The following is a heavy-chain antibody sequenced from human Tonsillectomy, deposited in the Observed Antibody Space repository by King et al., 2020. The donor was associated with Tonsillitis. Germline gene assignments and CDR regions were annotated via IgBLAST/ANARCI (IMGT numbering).Heavy chain of an antibody. CDR2: IYSGGST. Sequence: VQLVESGGGLVQPGGSLRLSCAASGFTVSSNYMSWVRQAPGKGLEWVSVIYSGGSTYYAESVKGRFTISRDNSKNTLYIQMNSLRAEDTAVYYCAIGPTTVATPGIDYWGQGTLVTVSS. CDR3: AIGPTTVATPGIDY. CDR1: GFTVSSNY. J-gene: IGHJ4*02. V-gene: IGHV3-66*01. D-gene: IGHD4-23*01.